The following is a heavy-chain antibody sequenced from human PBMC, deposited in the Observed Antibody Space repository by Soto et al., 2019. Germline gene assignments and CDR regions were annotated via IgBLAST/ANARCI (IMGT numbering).Heavy chain of an antibody. J-gene: IGHJ6*02. V-gene: IGHV3-30-3*01. Sequence: QVQLVESGGGVVQPGRSLRLSCAASGFTFSSYAMHWVRQAPGKGLEWVAVISYDGSNKYYADSVKGRFTISRDNSKKPLYLKMNSRRDEDTAVYYCARDRLRYNWNDFPYYYGMDVWGQGTTVTVSS. D-gene: IGHD1-1*01. CDR2: ISYDGSNK. CDR3: ARDRLRYNWNDFPYYYGMDV. CDR1: GFTFSSYA.